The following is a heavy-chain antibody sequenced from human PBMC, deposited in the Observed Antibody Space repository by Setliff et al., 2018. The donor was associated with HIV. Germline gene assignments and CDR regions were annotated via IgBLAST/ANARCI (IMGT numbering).Heavy chain of an antibody. J-gene: IGHJ6*02. CDR2: IIADNGDT. CDR3: ARGDAIVIGSVYDMDV. D-gene: IGHD3-22*01. CDR1: GYTFTNFA. Sequence: ASVKVFCKASGYTFTNFAIHWVRQAPGQRLEWMGWIIADNGDTKYSQKFEGRVTITRDTSASTAYMELSSLRAEDTSVYYSARGDAIVIGSVYDMDVWGQGTPVTV. V-gene: IGHV1-3*01.